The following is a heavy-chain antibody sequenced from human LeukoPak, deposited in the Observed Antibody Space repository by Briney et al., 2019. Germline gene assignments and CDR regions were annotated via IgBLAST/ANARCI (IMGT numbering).Heavy chain of an antibody. Sequence: GGSLRLSCAASGFTVSSNYMSWVRQAPGKGLEWVSVIYSGGSTYYADSVKGRFTISRDNSKNTLYLQINSLRAEDTAVYYCARDRITMVRGARSYYYYYMDVWGKGTTVTVSS. CDR2: IYSGGST. V-gene: IGHV3-53*01. J-gene: IGHJ6*03. D-gene: IGHD3-10*01. CDR1: GFTVSSNY. CDR3: ARDRITMVRGARSYYYYYMDV.